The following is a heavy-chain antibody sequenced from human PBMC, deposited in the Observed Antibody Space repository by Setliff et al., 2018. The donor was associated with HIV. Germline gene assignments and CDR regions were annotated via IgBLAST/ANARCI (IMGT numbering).Heavy chain of an antibody. V-gene: IGHV3-48*03. CDR3: ARSEKYCSSGSCFRGCYGMDV. Sequence: GGSLRLSCAASGFSFSSYEMNWVRQAPGKGLEWISYISSSGNTIYYADSVKGRFTISRDNAKNSLYLQMSSLRAEDTAIYYCARSEKYCSSGSCFRGCYGMDVWGHGTTVTVSS. D-gene: IGHD2-15*01. CDR2: ISSSGNTI. CDR1: GFSFSSYE. J-gene: IGHJ6*02.